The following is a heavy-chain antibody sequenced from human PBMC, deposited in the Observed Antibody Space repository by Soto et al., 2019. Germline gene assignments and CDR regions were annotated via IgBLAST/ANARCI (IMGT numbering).Heavy chain of an antibody. D-gene: IGHD5-12*01. CDR1: GFTFGTYW. V-gene: IGHV3-74*01. CDR2: INSDESRT. CDR3: ATVATHSYNWIDP. Sequence: EVQLVESGGDLVQPGGSLRLSCAASGFTFGTYWMHWVRQAPGKGLMWVSRINSDESRTNYADSVKGRFTISRDNAKKTLYLQMNSLRADDAAIYFCATVATHSYNWIDPWGQGTLVTVSS. J-gene: IGHJ5*02.